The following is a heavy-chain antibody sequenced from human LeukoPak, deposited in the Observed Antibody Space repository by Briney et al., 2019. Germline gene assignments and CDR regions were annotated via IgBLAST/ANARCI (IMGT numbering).Heavy chain of an antibody. CDR3: ARGNTAMVSDAFDI. V-gene: IGHV3-53*01. CDR1: GFTVSSNY. CDR2: IYSGGST. J-gene: IGHJ3*02. Sequence: GGSLRLSCAASGFTVSSNYMSWVRQAPGKGLEWVSVIYSGGSTYYADSVKGRFTISRDNSKNTLYLQMNSLRAEDTAVYYCARGNTAMVSDAFDIWGQGTMVTVSS. D-gene: IGHD5-18*01.